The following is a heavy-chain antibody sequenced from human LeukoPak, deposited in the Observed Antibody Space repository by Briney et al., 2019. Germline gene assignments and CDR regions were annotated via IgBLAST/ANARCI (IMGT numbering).Heavy chain of an antibody. CDR1: GFTFSSYG. J-gene: IGHJ4*02. Sequence: GGSLRLSCAASGFTFSSYGMHWVRQAPGKGLEWVAVISYDGSNKYYADSVKGRFTISRDNSKNTLYLQMNSLRAEDTAVYYCARFRGGYVDTASLDYWGQGTLVTVSS. V-gene: IGHV3-30*03. CDR2: ISYDGSNK. CDR3: ARFRGGYVDTASLDY. D-gene: IGHD5-18*01.